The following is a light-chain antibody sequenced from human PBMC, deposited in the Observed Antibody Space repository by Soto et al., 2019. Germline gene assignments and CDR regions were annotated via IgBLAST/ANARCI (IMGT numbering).Light chain of an antibody. V-gene: IGKV1-39*01. CDR2: GSS. J-gene: IGKJ1*01. CDR1: QYISRN. CDR3: QHTYDILWA. Sequence: DIQMTQSPSSLSASVGDRVTITCRASQYISRNLNWYQHKPGKAPNLLIFGSSTLQTGVPSRFNGSGSGTDFTLTISNLQPEDFATYYCQHTYDILWAFGQGTNVEIK.